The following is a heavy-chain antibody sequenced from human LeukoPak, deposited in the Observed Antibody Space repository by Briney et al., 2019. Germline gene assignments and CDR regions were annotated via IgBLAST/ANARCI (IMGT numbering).Heavy chain of an antibody. D-gene: IGHD2-15*01. CDR3: AKDLGAGGVAATMSYFDY. Sequence: GGSLRLSCAASGFTFSSYAMSWVRQAPGKGLEWVSAISGSGGSTYYADSVKGRFTISRDNSKNTPYLQMNSLRAEDTAVYYCAKDLGAGGVAATMSYFDYWGQGTLVTVSS. CDR2: ISGSGGST. CDR1: GFTFSSYA. V-gene: IGHV3-23*01. J-gene: IGHJ4*02.